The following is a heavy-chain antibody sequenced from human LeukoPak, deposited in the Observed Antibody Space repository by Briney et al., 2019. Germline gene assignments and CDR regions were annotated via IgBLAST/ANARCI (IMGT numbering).Heavy chain of an antibody. J-gene: IGHJ4*02. D-gene: IGHD3-10*02. V-gene: IGHV1-8*01. CDR1: GYTFSSYD. CDR2: MNPNSGNT. Sequence: ASVKVSCKASGYTFSSYDINWVRQATGQGLEWMGWMNPNSGNTGYAQKFQGRVTMTRSTSISTAYMGLSSLRSEDTAVYYCARSTFGELTRGGMDVWGQGTLVTVSS. CDR3: ARSTFGELTRGGMDV.